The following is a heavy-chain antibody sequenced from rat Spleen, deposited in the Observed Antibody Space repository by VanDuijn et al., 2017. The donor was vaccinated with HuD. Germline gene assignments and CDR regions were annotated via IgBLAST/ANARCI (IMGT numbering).Heavy chain of an antibody. CDR2: ISYDGISL. D-gene: IGHD1-11*01. Sequence: EVQLVESGGDLVQPGRSLKLSCAASGFTFSNYGMAWVRQAPTKGLEWVATISYDGISLYYRDSVKGRFTISRDTAKSTLYLQMDSLRSEDTATYYCGRLTTEGMIDYWGQGVMVTVSS. CDR3: GRLTTEGMIDY. CDR1: GFTFSNYG. J-gene: IGHJ2*01. V-gene: IGHV5-29*01.